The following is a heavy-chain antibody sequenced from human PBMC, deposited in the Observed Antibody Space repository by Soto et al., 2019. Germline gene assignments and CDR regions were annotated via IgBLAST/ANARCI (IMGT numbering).Heavy chain of an antibody. CDR2: IIPIFGTA. CDR3: ARDPGEYGGNSGYFDY. Sequence: QVQLVQSGAEVKKPGSSVKVSCKASGGTFSSYAISWVRQAPGQGLEWMGGIIPIFGTANYAQKFQGRVTITXXEXTXXAYMELSGLRSEDTAVYYCARDPGEYGGNSGYFDYWGQGTLVTVSS. CDR1: GGTFSSYA. V-gene: IGHV1-69*05. D-gene: IGHD3-10*01. J-gene: IGHJ4*02.